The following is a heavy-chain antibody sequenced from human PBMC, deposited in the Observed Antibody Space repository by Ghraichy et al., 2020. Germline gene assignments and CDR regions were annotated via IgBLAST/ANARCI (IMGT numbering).Heavy chain of an antibody. Sequence: SETLSLTCAVSGYSISSGYYWDWIRQPPGKGLEWIGSIYNSGKTYYNPSLKSRVTISVDTSKNQFSLKLNALTAADTAVYYCAREGGGLGVTPDYWGQGTLVTVSS. CDR2: IYNSGKT. J-gene: IGHJ4*02. D-gene: IGHD2-21*02. CDR1: GYSISSGYY. V-gene: IGHV4-38-2*02. CDR3: AREGGGLGVTPDY.